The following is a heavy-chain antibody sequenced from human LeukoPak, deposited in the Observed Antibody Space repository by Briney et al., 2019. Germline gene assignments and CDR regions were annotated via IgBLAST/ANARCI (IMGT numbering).Heavy chain of an antibody. V-gene: IGHV4-34*01. CDR2: INQSGST. CDR1: GASFSGYY. CDR3: ARGAAAGTYWFDP. Sequence: SETLSLTCAVYGASFSGYYWSWIRQPPGKGLEWIGEINQSGSTNYNPSLKSRVTISVDTSKNQFSLKLSSVTAADTAVYYCARGAAAGTYWFDPWGQGTLVTVSS. J-gene: IGHJ5*02. D-gene: IGHD6-13*01.